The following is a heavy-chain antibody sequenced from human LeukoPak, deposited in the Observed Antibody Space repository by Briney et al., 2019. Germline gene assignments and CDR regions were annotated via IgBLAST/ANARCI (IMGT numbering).Heavy chain of an antibody. V-gene: IGHV3-30*02. J-gene: IGHJ4*02. CDR2: IQFDGSER. D-gene: IGHD6-13*01. Sequence: GGSPRLSCAASGFTFSTYGMHWVRQAPGKGLEWVAFIQFDGSERFYADSVKGRFTISRDNSKNTLYLQMNSLRAEDTAAYYCAKIGGGSSIYYFDYWGQGTQVTVSS. CDR1: GFTFSTYG. CDR3: AKIGGGSSIYYFDY.